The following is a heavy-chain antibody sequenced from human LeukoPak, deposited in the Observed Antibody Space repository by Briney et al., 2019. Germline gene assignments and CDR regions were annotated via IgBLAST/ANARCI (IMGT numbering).Heavy chain of an antibody. D-gene: IGHD3-10*01. CDR3: ARGAMVRGVIPRFDY. J-gene: IGHJ4*02. V-gene: IGHV4-30-4*01. Sequence: SSETLSLTCTVSGGSISSGDYYWSWIRQPPGKGLEWIGYIYYNGSTYYNPSLKSRVTISVDTSKNQFSLKLSSVTAADTAVYYCARGAMVRGVIPRFDYWGQGTLVTVSS. CDR1: GGSISSGDYY. CDR2: IYYNGST.